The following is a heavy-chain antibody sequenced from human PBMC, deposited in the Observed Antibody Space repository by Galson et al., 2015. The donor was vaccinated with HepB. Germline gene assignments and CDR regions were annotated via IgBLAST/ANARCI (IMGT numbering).Heavy chain of an antibody. Sequence: SLRLSCAASGFTFSNAWMSWVRQAPGKGLEWVGRIKSKTDGGTTDYAAPVKGRFTISRDDSKNTLYLQMNSLKTEDTAVCYCTTDGWELLSAFDIWGQGTMVTVSS. CDR1: GFTFSNAW. J-gene: IGHJ3*02. V-gene: IGHV3-15*01. CDR2: IKSKTDGGTT. CDR3: TTDGWELLSAFDI. D-gene: IGHD1-26*01.